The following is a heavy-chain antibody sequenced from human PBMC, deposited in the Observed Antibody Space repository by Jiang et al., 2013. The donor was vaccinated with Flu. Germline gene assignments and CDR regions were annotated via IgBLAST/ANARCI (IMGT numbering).Heavy chain of an antibody. Sequence: SGPGLVKPSETLSLTCTVSGGSISSYYWSWIRQPPGKGLEWIGYIYYSGSTNYDPSLKSRVTISVDTSKNQFSLKLSSVTAADTAVYYCARSRVHNWTFDYWGQGTLVTVSS. D-gene: IGHD1-20*01. V-gene: IGHV4-59*01. CDR2: IYYSGST. CDR3: ARSRVHNWTFDY. J-gene: IGHJ4*02. CDR1: GGSISSYY.